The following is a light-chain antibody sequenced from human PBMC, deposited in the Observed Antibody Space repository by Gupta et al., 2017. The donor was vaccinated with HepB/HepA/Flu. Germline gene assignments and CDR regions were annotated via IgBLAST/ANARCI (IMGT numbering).Light chain of an antibody. CDR2: LGS. CDR1: QSLLHSNGYNY. J-gene: IGKJ1*01. Sequence: DLVMTQSPLSLPVTPGEPASISWRASQSLLHSNGYNYLDWYLQKPGQSPQLLIYLGSNRASGVPDRFSGSGSGTDFTLKISRVEAEDVGVYYCMQALQTPPTFGQGTKVEIK. CDR3: MQALQTPPT. V-gene: IGKV2-28*01.